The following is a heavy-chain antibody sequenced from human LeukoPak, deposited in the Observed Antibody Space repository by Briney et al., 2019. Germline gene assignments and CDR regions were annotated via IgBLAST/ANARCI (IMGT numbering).Heavy chain of an antibody. Sequence: GGSLRLSCAASGFTFSSYGMHWVRQAPGKGLEWVANIKQDGSETYYVDSVKGRFTISRDNAKNSLYLQMNSLRAEDTAVYYCARDRGGTYEIYFFDYWGQGTLVTVSS. V-gene: IGHV3-7*01. CDR3: ARDRGGTYEIYFFDY. CDR1: GFTFSSYG. CDR2: IKQDGSET. D-gene: IGHD1-26*01. J-gene: IGHJ4*02.